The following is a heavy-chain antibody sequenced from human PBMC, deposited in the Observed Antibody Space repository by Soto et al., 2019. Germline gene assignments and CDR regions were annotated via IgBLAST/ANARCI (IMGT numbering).Heavy chain of an antibody. V-gene: IGHV4-59*01. Sequence: SETLSLTCTVSGGSISSYYWSWIRQPPGKGLEWIGYIYYSGSTNYNPSLKSRVTISVDTSKNQFSLKLSSVTAADTAVYYCARGHDDGYSHSLGWFDPWGQGTLVTVSS. CDR2: IYYSGST. CDR3: ARGHDDGYSHSLGWFDP. J-gene: IGHJ5*02. D-gene: IGHD6-13*01. CDR1: GGSISSYY.